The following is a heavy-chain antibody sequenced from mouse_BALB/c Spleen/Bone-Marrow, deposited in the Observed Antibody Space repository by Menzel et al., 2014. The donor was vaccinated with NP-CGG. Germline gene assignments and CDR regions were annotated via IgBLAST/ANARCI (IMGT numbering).Heavy chain of an antibody. CDR2: IDPANGNT. V-gene: IGHV14-3*02. Sequence: EVQLQQSGAELVKPGASVKLSCTASGFNIQDTYMHWVKQRPEQGLEWIGRIDPANGNTKYDPKFQGTATISADTSSNTAYLQLSSLTSEDTTIYYCALYRYDGHGFAYWGQGTLVPVAA. CDR1: GFNIQDTY. D-gene: IGHD2-14*01. CDR3: ALYRYDGHGFAY. J-gene: IGHJ3*01.